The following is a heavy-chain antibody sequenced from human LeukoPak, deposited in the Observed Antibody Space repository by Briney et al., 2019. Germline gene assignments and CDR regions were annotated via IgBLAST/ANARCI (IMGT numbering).Heavy chain of an antibody. Sequence: GGSLRLSCAASGLTVRSSDMSWVRLAPGKGLEWVSVIYRDGSTYYADSVKGRLTISRDNSKNTLYLQMSGLRAEDTAVYYCARCSSGWDYNYYFLDVWGKGTTVTVSS. D-gene: IGHD6-19*01. J-gene: IGHJ6*04. CDR3: ARCSSGWDYNYYFLDV. CDR2: IYRDGST. V-gene: IGHV3-53*01. CDR1: GLTVRSSD.